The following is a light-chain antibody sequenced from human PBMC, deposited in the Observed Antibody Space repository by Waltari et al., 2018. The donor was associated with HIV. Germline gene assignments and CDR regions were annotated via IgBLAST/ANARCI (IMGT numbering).Light chain of an antibody. CDR1: SPNIGTTFD. CDR2: ATS. V-gene: IGLV1-40*02. CDR3: QSFDSSLNAYV. J-gene: IGLJ1*01. Sequence: QSVLPQPPSASGAPGQRLIISCTGCSPNIGTTFDVLWHQLLPGTAPKLLIYATSNRPSGVPDRFSGSKSGTSASLAITGLQAEDEAEYYCQSFDSSLNAYVFGPGTTVVVL.